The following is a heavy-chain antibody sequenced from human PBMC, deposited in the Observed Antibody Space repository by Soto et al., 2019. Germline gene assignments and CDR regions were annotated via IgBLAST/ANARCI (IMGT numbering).Heavy chain of an antibody. CDR2: ISAYNGNT. CDR1: RYTFTSSG. D-gene: IGHD6-13*01. V-gene: IGHV1-18*01. J-gene: IGHJ1*01. CDR3: ARVNSSWLEYFQH. Sequence: ASAKVSCKAPRYTFTSSGISWVRQVPGQGLEWMGWISAYNGNTNYAQKLQGRVTMTTDTSTSTAYMELRSLRSDDTAVYYCARVNSSWLEYFQHWGQAILVTAS.